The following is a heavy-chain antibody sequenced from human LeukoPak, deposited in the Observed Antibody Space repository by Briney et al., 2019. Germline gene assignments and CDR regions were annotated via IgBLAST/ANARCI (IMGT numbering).Heavy chain of an antibody. CDR3: AREGNSGYDHEDYFDY. CDR2: IWYDGSNK. D-gene: IGHD5-12*01. CDR1: GFTFSSYG. J-gene: IGHJ4*02. V-gene: IGHV3-33*01. Sequence: GRSLRLSCAASGFTFSSYGMHWVRHAPGKGLEWVAVIWYDGSNKYYADSVKGRFTISRDNSKNTLYLQMNSLRAEDTAVYYCAREGNSGYDHEDYFDYWGQGTLVTVSS.